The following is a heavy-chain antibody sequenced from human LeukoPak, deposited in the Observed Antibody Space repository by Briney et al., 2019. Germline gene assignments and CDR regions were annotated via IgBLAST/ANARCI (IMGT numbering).Heavy chain of an antibody. J-gene: IGHJ5*02. D-gene: IGHD3-16*02. CDR2: IYHSGST. Sequence: SETLSLTCAVSGDSISSGYYWGWIRQPPGKGLEWIGSIYHSGSTYYNPSLKSRVTISVDTSKNQFSLKLSSVTAADTAVYYCARTYYDYVWGSYRHSVWFDPWGQGTLVTVSS. V-gene: IGHV4-38-2*01. CDR1: GDSISSGYY. CDR3: ARTYYDYVWGSYRHSVWFDP.